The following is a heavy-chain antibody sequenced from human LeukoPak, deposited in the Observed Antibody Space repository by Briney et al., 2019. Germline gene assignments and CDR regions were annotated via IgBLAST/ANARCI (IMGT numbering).Heavy chain of an antibody. CDR1: GFTFSGYS. D-gene: IGHD2-2*01. J-gene: IGHJ4*02. CDR3: AKDPCSSASCYGGAFDY. V-gene: IGHV3-23*01. CDR2: ISGNGGGT. Sequence: GGSLRLSCAASGFTFSGYSMSWVRQAPGKGLEWVSTISGNGGGTFYADSVRGRFTISRDNSKNTLYLQMNILRAGDTAVYYCAKDPCSSASCYGGAFDYWGQGTLVTVSS.